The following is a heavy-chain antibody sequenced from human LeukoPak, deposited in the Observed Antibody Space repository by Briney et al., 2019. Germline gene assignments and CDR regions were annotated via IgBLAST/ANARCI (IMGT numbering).Heavy chain of an antibody. Sequence: GGSLRLSCAASGFAFISTSIHWVRQAPEKGLEWLSHSSTVTGNIYYADSVKGRFTISRDNAKSSLNLQMSSLRAEDTAVYFCAATGNFYDMDVWGKGTTVTVSS. J-gene: IGHJ6*03. D-gene: IGHD1-1*01. V-gene: IGHV3-48*04. CDR3: AATGNFYDMDV. CDR1: GFAFISTS. CDR2: SSTVTGNI.